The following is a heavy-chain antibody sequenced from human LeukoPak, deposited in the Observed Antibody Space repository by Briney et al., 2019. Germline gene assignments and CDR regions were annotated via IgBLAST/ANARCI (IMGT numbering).Heavy chain of an antibody. CDR1: GYTFTGYY. CDR2: INPNSGGT. CDR3: ARGGNVQSSGWYRY. D-gene: IGHD6-19*01. V-gene: IGHV1-2*02. Sequence: ASVKVSCKASGYTFTGYYMHWVRQAPGQGLEWMGWINPNSGGTNYAQKFQGRVTMTRDTSISTAYMELSRPRSDDTAVYYCARGGNVQSSGWYRYWGQGTLVTVSS. J-gene: IGHJ4*02.